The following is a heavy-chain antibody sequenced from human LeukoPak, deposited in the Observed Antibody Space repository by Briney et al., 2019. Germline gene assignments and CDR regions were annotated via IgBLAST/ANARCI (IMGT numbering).Heavy chain of an antibody. D-gene: IGHD2-2*01. CDR2: IYTSGST. J-gene: IGHJ4*02. CDR3: AGRFRDSCSSTSCYPYFDY. V-gene: IGHV4-4*07. Sequence: SETLSLTCTVSGDSISSYYWSWIRQPAGKGLEWIGHIYTSGSTNYNPSLKSRVTMSVDTSNNQFSLKLTSVSAADTAVYYCAGRFRDSCSSTSCYPYFDYWGQGTLVTVSS. CDR1: GDSISSYY.